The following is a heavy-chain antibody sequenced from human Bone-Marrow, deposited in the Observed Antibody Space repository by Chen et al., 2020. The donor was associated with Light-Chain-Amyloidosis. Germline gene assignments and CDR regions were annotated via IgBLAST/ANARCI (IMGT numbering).Heavy chain of an antibody. Sequence: EVQLLESGGGLVQPGGSLRLSCAASGFTFSSYAMSWVRQAPGKGLGWVSAISGSGGSTYYADSVEGRFTISRDNSKNTLYLQMNSLRAEDTAVYYCAKEGSIVGAPSDYWGQGTLVTVSS. CDR2: ISGSGGST. CDR1: GFTFSSYA. J-gene: IGHJ4*02. D-gene: IGHD1-26*01. CDR3: AKEGSIVGAPSDY. V-gene: IGHV3-23*01.